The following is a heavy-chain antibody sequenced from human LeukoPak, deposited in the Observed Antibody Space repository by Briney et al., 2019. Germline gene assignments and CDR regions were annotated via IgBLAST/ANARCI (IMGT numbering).Heavy chain of an antibody. V-gene: IGHV3-23*01. D-gene: IGHD2-21*01. CDR1: GITFSNYA. CDR3: AKDRWDCGGDCLSGGRRGDY. CDR2: ISGSGGST. J-gene: IGHJ4*02. Sequence: PGGSLRLSCAASGITFSNYAMSWVRQAPGKGLEWVSGISGSGGSTFYADSVKGRFTISRDNSKNTLYLQMNSLRAEDTAVYYCAKDRWDCGGDCLSGGRRGDYWGQGTLVTVSS.